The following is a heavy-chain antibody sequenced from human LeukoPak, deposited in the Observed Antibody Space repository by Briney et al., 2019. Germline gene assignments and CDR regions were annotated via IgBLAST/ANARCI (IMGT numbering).Heavy chain of an antibody. CDR2: ISYDGSNK. J-gene: IGHJ4*02. Sequence: GGSLRLSCAASGSTFSSYSMNWVRQAPGKGLEWVTVISYDGSNKYYADSVKGRFTISRDNSKNTLYLQMNSLRAEDTAVYYCAKLLYYYDSSQPYWGQGTLVTVSS. CDR1: GSTFSSYS. D-gene: IGHD3-22*01. CDR3: AKLLYYYDSSQPY. V-gene: IGHV3-30*18.